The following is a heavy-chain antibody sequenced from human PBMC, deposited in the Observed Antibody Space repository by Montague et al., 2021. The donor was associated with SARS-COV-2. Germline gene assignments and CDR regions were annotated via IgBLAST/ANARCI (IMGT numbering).Heavy chain of an antibody. D-gene: IGHD2-15*01. J-gene: IGHJ6*02. CDR3: ARGWNAMDV. CDR1: GFTFNTFW. Sequence: SLSLSCAASGFTFNTFWMHWVRQVPGKGLVWVSRIGTDGSSTSYADSLKGRFTVTRDNAKNTLYLQMNSLRDDDTAVYHCARGWNAMDVWGQGTTVTVSS. CDR2: IGTDGSST. V-gene: IGHV3-74*01.